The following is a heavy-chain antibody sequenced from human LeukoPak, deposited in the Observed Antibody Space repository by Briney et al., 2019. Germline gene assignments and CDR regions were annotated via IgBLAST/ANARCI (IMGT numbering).Heavy chain of an antibody. CDR2: VSYSGRT. Sequence: SETLSLTCAVYGGSFSGYYWSWIRQPPGKGLECIGYVSYSGRTNHNPSLKSRVSISLDTSKNQFSLRLNSVTAAETAVYYCASQLGGTTFHWGQGTLVTVSS. D-gene: IGHD1/OR15-1a*01. CDR3: ASQLGGTTFH. V-gene: IGHV4-59*01. CDR1: GGSFSGYY. J-gene: IGHJ4*02.